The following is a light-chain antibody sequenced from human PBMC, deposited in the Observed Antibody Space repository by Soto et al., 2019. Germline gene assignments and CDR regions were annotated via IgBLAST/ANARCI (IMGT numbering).Light chain of an antibody. Sequence: DIQMTQSPSSLSASVGVRVTITCRASQSINSYLNWYQQKPGKAPKLLIYAASSLQSGVPSRFSGSGSGTEFTLTISSLQPDDFATYYCQQYNSYPLTFGGGTKVDIK. CDR1: QSINSY. CDR2: AAS. J-gene: IGKJ4*01. V-gene: IGKV1-39*01. CDR3: QQYNSYPLT.